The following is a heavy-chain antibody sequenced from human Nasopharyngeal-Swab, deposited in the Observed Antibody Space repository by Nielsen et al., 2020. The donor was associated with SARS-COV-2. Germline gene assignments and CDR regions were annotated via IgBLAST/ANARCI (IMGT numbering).Heavy chain of an antibody. J-gene: IGHJ6*02. V-gene: IGHV1-24*01. Sequence: ASVQVSCKVSVYTLTELSMHWVRQAPAKGLEWMGGFDPEDGETIYAQKFQGRVTMTEDTSTDTAYMELSSLRSEDTAVYYCATGAAVAGTPISYYYYYGMDVWGQGTTVTVSS. CDR2: FDPEDGET. CDR1: VYTLTELS. D-gene: IGHD6-19*01. CDR3: ATGAAVAGTPISYYYYYGMDV.